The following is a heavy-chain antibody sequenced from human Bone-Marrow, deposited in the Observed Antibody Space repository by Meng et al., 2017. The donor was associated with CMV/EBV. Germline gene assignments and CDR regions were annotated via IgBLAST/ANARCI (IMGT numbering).Heavy chain of an antibody. J-gene: IGHJ4*02. Sequence: GGSLRLSCAASGFTFSSYAMSWVRQAPGKGLEWIGRITSRGTTMYYADSVKGRFNISRDNTENSLYLQMSGLRGEDTAVYYCARWLDDPSDYFYDYWGQGALVTVSS. CDR3: ARWLDDPSDYFYDY. CDR1: GFTFSSYA. D-gene: IGHD2-21*02. V-gene: IGHV3-48*04. CDR2: ITSRGTTM.